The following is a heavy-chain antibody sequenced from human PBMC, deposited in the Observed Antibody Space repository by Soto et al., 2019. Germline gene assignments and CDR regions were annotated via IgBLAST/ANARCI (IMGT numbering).Heavy chain of an antibody. D-gene: IGHD6-6*01. CDR3: ARVLAARPPRGYYYYYMDV. J-gene: IGHJ6*03. Sequence: QLQLQESGPGLVKPSETLSLTCTVSGGSISSSSYYWGWIRQPPGKGLEWIGSIYYSGGTYYNPSLKSRVTISVDTSKTQFSLKLSSVTAADTAVYYCARVLAARPPRGYYYYYMDVWGKGTTVTVSS. V-gene: IGHV4-39*01. CDR2: IYYSGGT. CDR1: GGSISSSSYY.